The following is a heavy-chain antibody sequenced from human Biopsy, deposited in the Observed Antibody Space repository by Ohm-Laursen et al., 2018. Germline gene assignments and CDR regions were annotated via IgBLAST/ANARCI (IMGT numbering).Heavy chain of an antibody. CDR2: VYYTGST. D-gene: IGHD3-22*01. CDR1: DDSVTYPTDN. CDR3: ARDRGYYSDRTVPGYFDL. Sequence: PSDTLSLTWTISDDSVTYPTDNWSWIRQPPGKGLEWIGYVYYTGSTDYNPSLQSRVTISVDTSKNHFSLRLRSVTPADTAIYYCARDRGYYSDRTVPGYFDLWGRGTLVTVSS. V-gene: IGHV4-61*03. J-gene: IGHJ2*01.